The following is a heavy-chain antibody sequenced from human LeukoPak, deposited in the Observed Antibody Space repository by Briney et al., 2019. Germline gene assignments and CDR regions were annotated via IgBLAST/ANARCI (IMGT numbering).Heavy chain of an antibody. D-gene: IGHD3-22*01. V-gene: IGHV3-73*01. CDR2: IRSKTNSYAT. CDR3: TTSRFGYYDSSGYYYEADY. Sequence: TGGSLKLSCAASGFTFSGSAMHWVRQASGKGLEWVGRIRSKTNSYATVYAASVKGRFTISRDDSKNTAYLQMNSLKTEDTAVYYCTTSRFGYYDSSGYYYEADYWGQGTLVTVSS. CDR1: GFTFSGSA. J-gene: IGHJ4*02.